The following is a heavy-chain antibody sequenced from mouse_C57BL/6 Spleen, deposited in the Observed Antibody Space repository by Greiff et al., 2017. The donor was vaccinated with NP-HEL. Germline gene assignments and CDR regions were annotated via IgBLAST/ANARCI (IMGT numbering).Heavy chain of an antibody. CDR1: GYAFSSYW. J-gene: IGHJ2*01. Sequence: VQLQQSGAELVKPGASVKISCKASGYAFSSYWVNWVKPRPGKGLEWIGQIYPGDGDTNYNGKFKGKATLTADKSSSTAYMQLSSLTSEDSAVYFCARYGFDYWGQGTTLTVSS. V-gene: IGHV1-80*01. D-gene: IGHD1-1*01. CDR3: ARYGFDY. CDR2: IYPGDGDT.